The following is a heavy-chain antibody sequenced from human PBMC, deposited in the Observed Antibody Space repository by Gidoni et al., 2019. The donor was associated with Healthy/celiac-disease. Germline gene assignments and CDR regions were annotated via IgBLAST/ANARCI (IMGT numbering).Heavy chain of an antibody. CDR3: ARDGYNLYYYYGMDV. J-gene: IGHJ6*02. D-gene: IGHD5-12*01. CDR1: GGPISSYY. V-gene: IGHV4-59*01. CDR2: IYYSGST. Sequence: QVQLQESGPGLVKPSETLSLTCTVSGGPISSYYWSWIRQPPGKGLEWIGYIYYSGSTNYNPSLKSRVTISVDTSKNQFSLKLSSVTAADTAVYYCARDGYNLYYYYGMDVWGQGTTVTVSS.